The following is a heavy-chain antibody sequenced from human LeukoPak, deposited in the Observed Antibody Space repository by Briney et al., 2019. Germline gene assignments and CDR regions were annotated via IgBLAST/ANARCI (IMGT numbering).Heavy chain of an antibody. Sequence: PSGGSLRLSCAASGFTFSSYEMNWVRQTPGKGLEWISYISSSGTTIYYADSVKGRFTVSRDNAKNSLYLQLNSLRAEDTAVYYCARDGRSSSRGPYYYYYYMDVWGKGTTVTISS. CDR1: GFTFSSYE. V-gene: IGHV3-48*03. CDR2: ISSSGTTI. J-gene: IGHJ6*03. CDR3: ARDGRSSSRGPYYYYYYMDV. D-gene: IGHD6-6*01.